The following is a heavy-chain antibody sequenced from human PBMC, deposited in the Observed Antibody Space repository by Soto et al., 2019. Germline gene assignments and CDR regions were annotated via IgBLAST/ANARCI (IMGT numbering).Heavy chain of an antibody. CDR3: TTGALYSSGWSPLGY. Sequence: GGSLRLSCAASGFTFSNAWMSWVRQAPGKGLEWVGRIKSKTDGGTTDCAAPVKGRFTISRDDSKNTLYLQMNSLKTEDTAVYYCTTGALYSSGWSPLGYWGQGTLVTVSS. V-gene: IGHV3-15*01. J-gene: IGHJ4*02. D-gene: IGHD6-19*01. CDR1: GFTFSNAW. CDR2: IKSKTDGGTT.